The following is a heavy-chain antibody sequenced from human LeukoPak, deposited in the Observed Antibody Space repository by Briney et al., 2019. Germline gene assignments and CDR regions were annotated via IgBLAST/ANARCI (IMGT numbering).Heavy chain of an antibody. CDR2: IYHSGST. D-gene: IGHD6-13*01. CDR3: ARDLLAAAGELDY. J-gene: IGHJ4*02. V-gene: IGHV4-4*02. CDR1: GGSISSSNW. Sequence: PSETLSLTCAISGGSISSSNWWSWVRQPPGKGLEWIGEIYHSGSTNYNPSLKSRVTISVDKSKNQFSLKLSSVTAADTAVYYCARDLLAAAGELDYWGQGTLVTVSS.